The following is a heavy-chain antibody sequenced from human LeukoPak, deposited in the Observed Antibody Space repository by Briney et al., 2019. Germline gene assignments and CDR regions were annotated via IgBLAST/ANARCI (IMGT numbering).Heavy chain of an antibody. D-gene: IGHD3-10*01. V-gene: IGHV3-7*01. Sequence: GGCLRLSCAASRFTFSNYWMSWVRQAPGKGLEWVANIKQDGSEKYYVDSVKGRFTISRDNAKNSLYLQMNSLRAEDTAVYYCARDAITMVRGVIGWFDPWGQGTLVTVSS. CDR3: ARDAITMVRGVIGWFDP. CDR1: RFTFSNYW. J-gene: IGHJ5*02. CDR2: IKQDGSEK.